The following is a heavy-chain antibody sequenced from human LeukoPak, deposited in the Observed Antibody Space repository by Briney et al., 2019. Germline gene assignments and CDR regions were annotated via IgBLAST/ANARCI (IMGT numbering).Heavy chain of an antibody. D-gene: IGHD3-9*01. CDR3: ARGYYDILTGYKTFDY. J-gene: IGHJ4*02. Sequence: VXQAPGXGLEWMGWMNPNSGNTGYAQKLQGRVTMTRNTSISTAYMELSSLRSEDTAVYYCARGYYDILTGYKTFDYWGQGTLVTVSS. CDR2: MNPNSGNT. V-gene: IGHV1-8*01.